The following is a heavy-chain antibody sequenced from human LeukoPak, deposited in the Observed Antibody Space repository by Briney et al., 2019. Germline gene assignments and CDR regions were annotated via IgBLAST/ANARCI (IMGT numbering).Heavy chain of an antibody. CDR2: INPNSGGT. J-gene: IGHJ6*03. D-gene: IGHD6-19*01. CDR1: GYTFTGYY. CDR3: ARVRGIAVAGNPTRTYYYYMDV. V-gene: IGHV1-2*02. Sequence: ASVKVSCKASGYTFTGYYMHWVRQAPGQGLEWMGWINPNSGGTNYAQKFQGRVTMTRDTSISTAYMELSRLRSDDTAVYYCARVRGIAVAGNPTRTYYYYMDVWGKGTTVTISS.